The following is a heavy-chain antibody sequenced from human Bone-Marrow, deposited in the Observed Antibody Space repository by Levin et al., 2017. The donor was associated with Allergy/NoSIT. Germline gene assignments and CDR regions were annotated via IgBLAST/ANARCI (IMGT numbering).Heavy chain of an antibody. D-gene: IGHD2-8*01. J-gene: IGHJ6*02. CDR3: ARLDIANGMDV. CDR1: GYSFINYW. Sequence: GESLKISCKASGYSFINYWVAWVRQMPGKGLEWMGIVYPGDSDVRYSPSFEGQVSISVDQSVTTAYLQWNSLRASDTAIYYCARLDIANGMDVWGQGTTITVSS. CDR2: VYPGDSDV. V-gene: IGHV5-51*01.